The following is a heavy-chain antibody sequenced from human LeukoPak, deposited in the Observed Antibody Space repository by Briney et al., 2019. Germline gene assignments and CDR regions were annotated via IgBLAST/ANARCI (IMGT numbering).Heavy chain of an antibody. CDR2: IRYDGSNK. CDR3: AKRYSSSWYRDDAFDI. J-gene: IGHJ3*02. CDR1: GFTFSSYG. D-gene: IGHD6-13*01. Sequence: GGSLRLSCAASGFTFSSYGMHWVRQAPGKGLEWVAFIRYDGSNKYYADSVKGRFTISRDNSKNTLYLQMNSLGAEDTAVYYCAKRYSSSWYRDDAFDIWGQGTMITVSS. V-gene: IGHV3-30*02.